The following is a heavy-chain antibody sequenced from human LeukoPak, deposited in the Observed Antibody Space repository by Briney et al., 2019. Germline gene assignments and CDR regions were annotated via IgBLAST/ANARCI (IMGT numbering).Heavy chain of an antibody. V-gene: IGHV1-8*01. CDR3: ARGHGLRSPYGMDV. CDR1: GYTFTSYD. CDR2: MNPNSGNT. D-gene: IGHD3-3*01. J-gene: IGHJ6*02. Sequence: ASVKVSCKASGYTFTSYDINWVRQATGQGLEWMGWMNPNSGNTGYAQKFQGRVTMTRDTSTSTVYMELSSLRSEDTAVYYCARGHGLRSPYGMDVWGQGTTVTVSS.